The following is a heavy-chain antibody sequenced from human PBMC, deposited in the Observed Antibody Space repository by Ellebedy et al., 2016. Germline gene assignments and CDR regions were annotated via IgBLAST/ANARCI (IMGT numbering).Heavy chain of an antibody. D-gene: IGHD1-26*01. CDR3: ARRADTDGNYSPFDY. J-gene: IGHJ4*02. CDR1: GYTFSSYH. CDR2: ISVSSSYI. Sequence: GGSLRLSCAASGYTFSSYHMNWVRQAPGKGLEWVSSISVSSSYIYYSDSVKGRFTISRDNANNSLFLQMTSLRVDDTAVYYCARRADTDGNYSPFDYWGQGTLVTVSS. V-gene: IGHV3-21*06.